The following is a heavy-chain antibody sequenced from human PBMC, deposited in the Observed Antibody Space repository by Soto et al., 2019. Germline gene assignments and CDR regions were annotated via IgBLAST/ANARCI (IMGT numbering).Heavy chain of an antibody. CDR2: ISGSDSTR. J-gene: IGHJ4*02. CDR1: GFTFSSYS. Sequence: PGGSLRLSCAASGFTFSSYSMDWVRQAPGKGLEWVSYISGSDSTRFYADSVKGRFTISRDNAKKSVYLQMNSLRAEDTAAYYCARRTTASFGYWGQGALVTVSS. V-gene: IGHV3-48*01. D-gene: IGHD4-4*01. CDR3: ARRTTASFGY.